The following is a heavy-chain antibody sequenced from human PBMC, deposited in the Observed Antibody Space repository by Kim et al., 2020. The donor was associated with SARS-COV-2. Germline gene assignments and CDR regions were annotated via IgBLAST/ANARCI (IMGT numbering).Heavy chain of an antibody. CDR2: ISWNSGSI. Sequence: GGSLRLSCAASGFTFDDYAMHWVRQAPGKGLEWVSGISWNSGSIGYADSVKGRFTISRDNAKNSLYLQINSLRAEDTALYYCAKNRAGDLSIGAFDILG. CDR1: GFTFDDYA. D-gene: IGHD7-27*01. CDR3: AKNRAGDLSIGAFDI. J-gene: IGHJ3*02. V-gene: IGHV3-9*01.